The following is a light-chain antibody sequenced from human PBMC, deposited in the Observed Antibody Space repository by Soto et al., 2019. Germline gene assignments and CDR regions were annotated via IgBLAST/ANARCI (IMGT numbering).Light chain of an antibody. CDR1: QSISSW. V-gene: IGKV1-5*03. CDR3: QQYNDNWT. CDR2: KAS. J-gene: IGKJ1*01. Sequence: DIQMTQSPSTLSASVGDRVTITCRASQSISSWLAWYQQKPGKAPKLHIYKASTLQSGVPARLSGSGSGTEFTLAISSLQPDDSATYYCQQYNDNWTFGQGTKVEIK.